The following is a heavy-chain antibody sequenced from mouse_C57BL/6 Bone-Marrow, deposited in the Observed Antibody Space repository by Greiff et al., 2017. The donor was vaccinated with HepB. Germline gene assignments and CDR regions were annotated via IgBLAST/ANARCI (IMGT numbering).Heavy chain of an antibody. CDR2: INPNNGGT. CDR1: GYTFTDYN. V-gene: IGHV1-18*01. CDR3: ARWGDYDVAWFAY. D-gene: IGHD2-4*01. J-gene: IGHJ3*01. Sequence: EVKVVESGPELVKPGASVKIPCKASGYTFTDYNMDWVKQSHGKSLEWIGDINPNNGGTIYNQKFKGKATLTVDKSSSTAYMELRSLTSEDTAVYYCARWGDYDVAWFAYWGQGTLVTVSA.